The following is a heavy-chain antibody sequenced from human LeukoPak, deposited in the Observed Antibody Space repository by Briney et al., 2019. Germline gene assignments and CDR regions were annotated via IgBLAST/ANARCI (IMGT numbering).Heavy chain of an antibody. CDR3: AREIGQNYYYYYGMDV. CDR2: ISYDGSNK. CDR1: GFTFSSYA. D-gene: IGHD3-22*01. J-gene: IGHJ6*02. Sequence: GGSLRLSCAASGFTFSSYAMHWVRQAPGQGLEWVAVISYDGSNKYYADSVKGRFTISRDNSKNTLYLQMNSLRAEDTAVYYCAREIGQNYYYYYGMDVWGQGTTVTVSS. V-gene: IGHV3-30*04.